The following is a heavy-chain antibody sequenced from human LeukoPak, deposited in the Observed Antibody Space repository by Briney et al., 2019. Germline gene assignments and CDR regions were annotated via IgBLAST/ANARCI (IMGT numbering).Heavy chain of an antibody. D-gene: IGHD3-10*01. Sequence: GGSLRLSCSGFTFSSYGMSWVRQAPGRGLQWVANIKPDGSVKSYADSVKGRFTISGDNSKNSLYLQMNSLRAEDTAVYYCARIRGAGGGYFDYWGQGTLVTVSS. V-gene: IGHV3-7*05. J-gene: IGHJ4*02. CDR2: IKPDGSVK. CDR3: ARIRGAGGGYFDY. CDR1: GFTFSSYG.